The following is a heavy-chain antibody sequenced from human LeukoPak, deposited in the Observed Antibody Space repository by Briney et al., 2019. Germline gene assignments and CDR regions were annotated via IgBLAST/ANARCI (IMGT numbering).Heavy chain of an antibody. V-gene: IGHV1-69*13. CDR1: GGTFSSYA. CDR2: IIPIFGTA. D-gene: IGHD2-2*01. Sequence: ASVKVSCKASGGTFSSYAISWVRQAPGRGLEWMGGIIPIFGTANYAQKFQGRVTITADESTSTAYMELSSLRSGDTAVYYCARGCRTSSSAYYYYGMDVWGQGTTVTVSS. CDR3: ARGCRTSSSAYYYYGMDV. J-gene: IGHJ6*02.